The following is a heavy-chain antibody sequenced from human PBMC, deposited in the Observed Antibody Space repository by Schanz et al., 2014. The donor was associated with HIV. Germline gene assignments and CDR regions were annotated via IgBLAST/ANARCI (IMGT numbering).Heavy chain of an antibody. J-gene: IGHJ6*02. Sequence: EVQLLESGGGLEQPGGSLRLSCAASGFTFSDHYMDWVRQAPGKGLEWLANIKEDGSEKYHADSVKGRFTISRDNAKNSLFLQMESLRAEDTAVYYCARDGGEVWGQGTTVTVSS. CDR2: IKEDGSEK. CDR1: GFTFSDHY. V-gene: IGHV3-7*01. D-gene: IGHD3-16*01. CDR3: ARDGGEV.